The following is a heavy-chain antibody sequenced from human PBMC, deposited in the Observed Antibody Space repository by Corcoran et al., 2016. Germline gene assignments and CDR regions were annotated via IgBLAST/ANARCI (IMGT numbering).Heavy chain of an antibody. CDR3: AGVSDCSGGGCYFGWFDR. Sequence: QVQLQESVPGLVKPSETLSLTCTVSGGSISSYYWSWIRQPPGKGLEWMGYIYYSGSTNYNPSLTSRVTISVDTSKNQFALKLSSVTAADTAVYYCAGVSDCSGGGCYFGWFDRWGQGTLVTVSS. D-gene: IGHD2-15*01. CDR2: IYYSGST. J-gene: IGHJ5*02. V-gene: IGHV4-59*01. CDR1: GGSISSYY.